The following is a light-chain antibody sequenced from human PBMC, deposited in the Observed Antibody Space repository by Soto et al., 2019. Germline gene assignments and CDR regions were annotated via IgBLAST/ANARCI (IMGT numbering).Light chain of an antibody. CDR1: QSVTSYY. CDR2: GAS. CDR3: QQHGRSPVT. J-gene: IGKJ4*01. Sequence: EIVLTQSPGTLSLSPGERATLSCRASQSVTSYYLAWYQQKPGQAPRLLIYGASSRATGIPDRFRGSGSGTDFTLTISRLEPEDFAVYYCQQHGRSPVTFGGGTKVEIK. V-gene: IGKV3-20*01.